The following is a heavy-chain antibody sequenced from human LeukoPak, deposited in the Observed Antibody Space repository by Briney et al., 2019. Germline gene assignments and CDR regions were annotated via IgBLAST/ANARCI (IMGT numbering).Heavy chain of an antibody. CDR1: GGTFTTYS. CDR2: ISPILGVN. CDR3: VAVYDGAAGYFDL. J-gene: IGHJ2*01. V-gene: IGHV1-69*02. D-gene: IGHD3-22*01. Sequence: SVKVSCKASGGTFTTYSITWVRQAPGQGLEWMGRISPILGVNYYAQKFQGRVTISADNSMITAYMHLSNVTSEDTAVYYCVAVYDGAAGYFDLWGRGTLITVFS.